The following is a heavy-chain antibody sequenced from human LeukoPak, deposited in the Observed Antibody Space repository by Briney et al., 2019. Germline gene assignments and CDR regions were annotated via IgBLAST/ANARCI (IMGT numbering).Heavy chain of an antibody. Sequence: SETLSLTCTASGGSIRSSSYYWGWIRQPPGKGLEWIGSVSYSGSTYYNPSLKSRVTISVDTSRNQFSLKLSSVTAADTAVYYCAAYDSSGHDAFDIWGQGTMVTVSS. CDR1: GGSIRSSSYY. J-gene: IGHJ3*02. CDR3: AAYDSSGHDAFDI. V-gene: IGHV4-39*01. CDR2: VSYSGST. D-gene: IGHD3-22*01.